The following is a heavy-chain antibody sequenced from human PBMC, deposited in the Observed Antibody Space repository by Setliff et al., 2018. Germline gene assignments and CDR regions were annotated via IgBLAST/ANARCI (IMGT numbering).Heavy chain of an antibody. D-gene: IGHD5-12*01. CDR3: ARGGYGGYHEALDI. CDR2: ISAYNGDT. CDR1: GYPFTHQG. V-gene: IGHV1-18*01. Sequence: EASVKVSCKTSGYPFTHQGISWVRQAPGQGLEWMGWISAYNGDTNFIQKFHDRVTMTTDRSTSTAYMELRSLGSDDTAMYYCARGGYGGYHEALDIWGQGTMVTVSS. J-gene: IGHJ3*02.